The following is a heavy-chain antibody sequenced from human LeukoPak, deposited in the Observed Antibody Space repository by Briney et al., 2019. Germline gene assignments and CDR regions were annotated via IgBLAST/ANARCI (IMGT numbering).Heavy chain of an antibody. CDR1: GFTFSNYA. CDR3: AKDSVALNGMYDPFDI. D-gene: IGHD2-8*01. CDR2: IGGGGGNT. J-gene: IGHJ3*02. Sequence: PGGSLRLSCAASGFTFSNYAMSWVRQALGKGLEWVSVIGGGGGNTYYADSVKGRLTISRDNSKNTLYLQMNSLRPEDTAVYYCAKDSVALNGMYDPFDIWGQGTMVTVSS. V-gene: IGHV3-23*01.